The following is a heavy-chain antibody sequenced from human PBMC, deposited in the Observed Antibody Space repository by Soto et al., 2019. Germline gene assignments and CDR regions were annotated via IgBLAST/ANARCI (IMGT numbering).Heavy chain of an antibody. J-gene: IGHJ4*02. Sequence: ASVKVSCKASGYTFTSYYMHWVRQAPGQGLEWMGIINPSGGSTSYAQEFQGRVTMTRDTSTSTVYMGLSSLRSEDTAVYYCARGASIAVAGPQYFDYWGQGTLVTV. D-gene: IGHD6-19*01. CDR2: INPSGGST. CDR1: GYTFTSYY. V-gene: IGHV1-46*01. CDR3: ARGASIAVAGPQYFDY.